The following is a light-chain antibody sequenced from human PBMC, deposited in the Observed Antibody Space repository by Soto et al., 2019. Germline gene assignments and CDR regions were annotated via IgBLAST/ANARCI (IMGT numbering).Light chain of an antibody. V-gene: IGLV2-8*01. Sequence: QSALTQPPSASGSRGQSVTISCTGTSSDVGGYIFVSWYQQHPGKAPKVILYEVTKRPSGVPDRFSGSKSGNTASLTVSGLQTEDEAHYYCSSYAGSKNRYVFGTGTKLTVL. J-gene: IGLJ1*01. CDR1: SSDVGGYIF. CDR3: SSYAGSKNRYV. CDR2: EVT.